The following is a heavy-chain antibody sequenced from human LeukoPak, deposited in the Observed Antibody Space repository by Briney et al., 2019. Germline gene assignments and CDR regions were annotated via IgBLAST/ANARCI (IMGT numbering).Heavy chain of an antibody. Sequence: PSETLSLTCTVSGGSISSGGHYWSWLRQPAGKGLEYLARISSTGSTNYNPSLRSQVTISADTSKNHFSLKLTSVTAADTAVYYCARDQTYSGSGIYTYFDYWGQGILVTVSS. CDR3: ARDQTYSGSGIYTYFDY. D-gene: IGHD3-10*01. CDR2: ISSTGST. V-gene: IGHV4-61*02. CDR1: GGSISSGGHY. J-gene: IGHJ4*02.